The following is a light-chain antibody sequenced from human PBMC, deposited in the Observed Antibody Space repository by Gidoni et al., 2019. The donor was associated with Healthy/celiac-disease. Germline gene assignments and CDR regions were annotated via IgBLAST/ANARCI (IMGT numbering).Light chain of an antibody. CDR1: QSISSY. J-gene: IGKJ2*01. CDR3: QQSYSTPRT. V-gene: IGKV1-39*01. CDR2: AAS. Sequence: DIQITQSPSSLSASVGDRVTITCRASQSISSYLNWYQQKPGKAPKLLIYAASSLQSGVPSRLSGSGSGTDFTLNISSLQPEDFATYYCQQSYSTPRTFGQGTKLEIK.